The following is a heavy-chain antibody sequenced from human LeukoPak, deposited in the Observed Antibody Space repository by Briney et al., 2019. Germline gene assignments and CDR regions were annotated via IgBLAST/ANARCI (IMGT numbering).Heavy chain of an antibody. J-gene: IGHJ6*03. V-gene: IGHV4-39*07. CDR1: GGSISSSSYY. CDR2: IYYSGST. Sequence: SETLSLTCTVSGGSISSSSYYWGWIRQPPGKGLEWIGSIYYSGSTYYNPSLKSRVTISVDTSKNQFSLKLSSVTAADTAVYYCARVKWGMAVYYYYYYYMDVWGKGTTVIVSS. CDR3: ARVKWGMAVYYYYYYYMDV. D-gene: IGHD2-8*01.